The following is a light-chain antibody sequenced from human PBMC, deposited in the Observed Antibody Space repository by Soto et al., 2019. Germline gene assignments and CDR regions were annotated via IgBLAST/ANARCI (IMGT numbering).Light chain of an antibody. V-gene: IGLV2-14*01. Sequence: QSALTQPASVSGSPGQSITSSCTGTSSDVGGYKFVSWYQQHPGKAPKLMNYEVSNRPSGVSNRFSGSKSGNTASLTISGLQAEDEADYYCSSYTTSSTRVFGGGTQLTVL. J-gene: IGLJ3*02. CDR3: SSYTTSSTRV. CDR2: EVS. CDR1: SSDVGGYKF.